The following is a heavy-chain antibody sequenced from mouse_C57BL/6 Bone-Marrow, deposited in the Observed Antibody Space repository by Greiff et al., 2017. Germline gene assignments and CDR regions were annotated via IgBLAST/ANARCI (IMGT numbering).Heavy chain of an antibody. Sequence: EVQVVESGGDLVKPGGSLKLSCAASGFTFSSYGMSWVRQTPDKRLEWVATISSGGSYTYYPDSVKGRFTISRDNAKNTLYLQMSSLKSEDTAMYYCASADGYYRMDYSGQGTSVTVSS. V-gene: IGHV5-6*01. CDR3: ASADGYYRMDY. CDR1: GFTFSSYG. D-gene: IGHD2-3*01. CDR2: ISSGGSYT. J-gene: IGHJ4*01.